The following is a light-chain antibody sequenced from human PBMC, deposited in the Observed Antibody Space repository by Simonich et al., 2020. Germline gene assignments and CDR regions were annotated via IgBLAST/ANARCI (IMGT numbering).Light chain of an antibody. Sequence: QSALTQPASVSGSPGQSITISCTGTSSDVGSYNLVSWYQQPPGKAPKLMIYEGSNRPSGVSNRLSGSKSGNTASLTISGLQAEDEADYYCCSYAGSSTVVFGGGTKLTVL. CDR1: SSDVGSYNL. CDR2: EGS. V-gene: IGLV2-23*01. J-gene: IGLJ2*01. CDR3: CSYAGSSTVV.